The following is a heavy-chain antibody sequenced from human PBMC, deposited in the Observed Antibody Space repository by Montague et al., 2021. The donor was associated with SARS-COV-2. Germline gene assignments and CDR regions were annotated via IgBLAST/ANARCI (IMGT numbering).Heavy chain of an antibody. D-gene: IGHD3-9*01. V-gene: IGHV4-59*08. CDR1: GGSINNYY. J-gene: IGHJ6*02. Sequence: SETLSLTCTVSGGSINNYYWSWIRQPPGRGLEWIGYMYSSGSTDYSPSLKSRLTMSIDTSRNQFSLRLNFVTAADTAVYFCARTAYYDFASVYCYVMDVWGHGTTVTVSS. CDR2: MYSSGST. CDR3: ARTAYYDFASVYCYVMDV.